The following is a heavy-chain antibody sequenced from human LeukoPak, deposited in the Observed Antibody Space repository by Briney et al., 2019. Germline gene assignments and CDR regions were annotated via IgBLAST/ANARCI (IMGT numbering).Heavy chain of an antibody. V-gene: IGHV3-9*01. D-gene: IGHD3-22*01. CDR2: ISWNSGSI. Sequence: GGSLRLSCAVTGVTFDDYAMDWVRHAPGKGLEWVSGISWNSGSIAYADSVKGRFTISRVTAKNSLYLQMNSLRTEDTALYYCAKDYAAYYYDSSGYPDYWGQGTLVTVCS. CDR1: GVTFDDYA. J-gene: IGHJ4*02. CDR3: AKDYAAYYYDSSGYPDY.